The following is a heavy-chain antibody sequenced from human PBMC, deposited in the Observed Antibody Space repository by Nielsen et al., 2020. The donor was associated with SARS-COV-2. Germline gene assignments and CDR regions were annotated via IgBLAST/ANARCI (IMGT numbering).Heavy chain of an antibody. CDR1: GGTFSSYA. V-gene: IGHV1-3*01. CDR2: INAGNGNT. D-gene: IGHD2-2*02. Sequence: ASVKVSCKASGGTFSSYAISWVRQAPGQRLEWMGWINAGNGNTKYSQKFQGRVTITRDTSASTAYMELSSLRSEDTAVYYCARGLPAAIIRHLVPLDYWGQGTLVTVSS. CDR3: ARGLPAAIIRHLVPLDY. J-gene: IGHJ4*02.